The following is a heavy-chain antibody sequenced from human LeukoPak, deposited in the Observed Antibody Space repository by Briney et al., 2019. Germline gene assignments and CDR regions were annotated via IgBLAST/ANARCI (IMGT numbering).Heavy chain of an antibody. CDR3: TKEVYMVRGLTLIPSGFDP. Sequence: GGSLRLSCAASGFTFSSYSMNWVRQAPGKGLEWVSFISSSYIYYADSVKGRFTISRDNARNSLYLQMNSLRAEDTAFYYCTKEVYMVRGLTLIPSGFDPWGQGTLVTVSS. J-gene: IGHJ5*02. CDR1: GFTFSSYS. D-gene: IGHD3-10*01. CDR2: ISSSYI. V-gene: IGHV3-21*04.